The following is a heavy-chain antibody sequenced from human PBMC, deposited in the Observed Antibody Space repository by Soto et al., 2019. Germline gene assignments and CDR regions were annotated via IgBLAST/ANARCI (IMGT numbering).Heavy chain of an antibody. CDR1: GYIFASHW. J-gene: IGHJ4*02. CDR3: ARYSGSYWHYLDF. V-gene: IGHV5-51*01. D-gene: IGHD1-26*01. CDR2: IYPGDSDT. Sequence: VESLKISCKGSGYIFASHWVSCFLQRPEKVLEWIGTIYPGDSDTKYSPAFRGQVTISADTSVSTAYLQWRSLEATDSAIYYCARYSGSYWHYLDFWGQGTLVTVSS.